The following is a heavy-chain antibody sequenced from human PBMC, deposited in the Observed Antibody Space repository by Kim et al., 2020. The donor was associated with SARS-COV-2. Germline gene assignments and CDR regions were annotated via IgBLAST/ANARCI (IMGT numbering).Heavy chain of an antibody. Sequence: SVKVSCKASGFTFTSSAVQWVRQARGQRLEWIGWIVVGSGNTNYAQKFQERVTITRDMSTSTAYMELSSLRSEDTAVYYCAAPITDYYGSGSYYKAGYYYGMDVWGQGTTVTVSS. CDR2: IVVGSGNT. J-gene: IGHJ6*02. V-gene: IGHV1-58*01. CDR1: GFTFTSSA. D-gene: IGHD3-10*01. CDR3: AAPITDYYGSGSYYKAGYYYGMDV.